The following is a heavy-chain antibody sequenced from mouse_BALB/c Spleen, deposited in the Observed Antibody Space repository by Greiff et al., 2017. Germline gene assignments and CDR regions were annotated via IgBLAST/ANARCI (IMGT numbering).Heavy chain of an antibody. CDR1: GFTFSSYG. V-gene: IGHV5-6-3*01. CDR2: INSNGGST. J-gene: IGHJ3*02. Sequence: EVKLVESGGGLVQPGGSLKLSCAASGFTFSSYGMSWVRQTPDKRLELVATINSNGGSTYYPDSVKGRFTISRDNAKNTLYLQMSSLKSEDTAMYYCAREEGFGWGQGTLVTVSA. CDR3: AREEGFG.